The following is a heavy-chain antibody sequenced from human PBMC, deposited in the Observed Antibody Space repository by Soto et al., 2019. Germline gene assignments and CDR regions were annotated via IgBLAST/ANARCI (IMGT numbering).Heavy chain of an antibody. V-gene: IGHV1-69*13. D-gene: IGHD6-13*01. J-gene: IGHJ4*02. CDR3: ARRIAAAGTLRYFDH. CDR1: GGTFSSYA. CDR2: IIPIFGTA. Sequence: SVKVSCKASGGTFSSYAISWARQAPGQGLEWMGGIIPIFGTANYAQKFQGRVTITADESTSTAYMELSSLGSEDTAVYYCARRIAAAGTLRYFDHWGQGTLVTVSS.